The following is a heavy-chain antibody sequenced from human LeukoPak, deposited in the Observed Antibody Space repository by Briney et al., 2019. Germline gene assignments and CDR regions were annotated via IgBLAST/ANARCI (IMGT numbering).Heavy chain of an antibody. Sequence: PGGSLRLSCAASGFTFSSYAMSWVRQAPGKGLEWVSAISGSGGSTYYADSVKGRFTISRDNSKNTLYLQMNSLRSEDTAVYYCARATVPAAIPIQSNFDYWGQGTLVTVSS. J-gene: IGHJ4*02. D-gene: IGHD2-2*01. CDR1: GFTFSSYA. V-gene: IGHV3-23*01. CDR3: ARATVPAAIPIQSNFDY. CDR2: ISGSGGST.